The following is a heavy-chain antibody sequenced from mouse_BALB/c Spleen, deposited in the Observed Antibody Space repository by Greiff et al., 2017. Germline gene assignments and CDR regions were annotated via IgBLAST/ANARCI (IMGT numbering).Heavy chain of an antibody. D-gene: IGHD1-2*01. J-gene: IGHJ2*01. CDR2: IDPSDSYT. CDR1: GYTFTSYW. CDR3: ARSRYYGYEGDY. Sequence: QVQLQQSGAELLKPGASVKLSCKASGYTFTSYWMHWVKQRPGQGLEWIGEIDPSDSYTNYNQKFKGKATLTVDKSSSTAYMQLSSLTSEDSAVYYCARSRYYGYEGDYWGQGTTLTVSS. V-gene: IGHV1-69*02.